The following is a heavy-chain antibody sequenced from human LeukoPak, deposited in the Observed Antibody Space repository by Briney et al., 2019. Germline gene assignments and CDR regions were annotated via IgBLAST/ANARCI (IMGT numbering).Heavy chain of an antibody. CDR3: ARRWVYFDY. J-gene: IGHJ4*02. CDR1: GGSISSSSYY. D-gene: IGHD1-26*01. V-gene: IGHV4-39*01. CDR2: IYYTGST. Sequence: PSETLSLTCTVSGGSISSSSYYWGWIRQPPGKGLEWIGSIYYTGSTYYNPSLKSRVTISVDTSKNQFSLKLSSVTAADTAVYYCARRWVYFDYWGQGTLVTVSS.